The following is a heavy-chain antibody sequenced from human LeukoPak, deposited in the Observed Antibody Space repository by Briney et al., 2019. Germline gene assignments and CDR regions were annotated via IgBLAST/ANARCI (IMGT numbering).Heavy chain of an antibody. J-gene: IGHJ4*02. CDR2: IYPGDSDT. V-gene: IGHV5-51*01. CDR1: GYSFTSYW. Sequence: PGECLKISCKGSGYSFTSYWIGWVRQMPGKGLEWMGIIYPGDSDTRYSPSFQGQVTISADKSISTAYLQWSSLKASDTAMYYCARAKKEYSSSSELDYWGQGTLVTVSS. CDR3: ARAKKEYSSSSELDY. D-gene: IGHD6-6*01.